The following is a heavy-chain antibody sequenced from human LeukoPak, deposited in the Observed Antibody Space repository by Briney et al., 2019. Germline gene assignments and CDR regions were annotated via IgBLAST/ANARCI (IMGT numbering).Heavy chain of an antibody. D-gene: IGHD6-19*01. V-gene: IGHV1-18*01. J-gene: IGHJ4*02. CDR2: ITGYTGNT. CDR1: GYTFTSYG. Sequence: ASVKVSCKASGYTFTSYGISWVRQAPGQGLEWMGCITGYTGNTNYAQKMQGRVTMTTDTSTSTAYMELRSLRSDDTAVYYCARWVGSGWYGDYWGQGTLVTVSS. CDR3: ARWVGSGWYGDY.